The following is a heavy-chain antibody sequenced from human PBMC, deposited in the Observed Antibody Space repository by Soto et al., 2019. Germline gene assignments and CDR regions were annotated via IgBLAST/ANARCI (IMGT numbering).Heavy chain of an antibody. J-gene: IGHJ4*02. CDR1: GGSFSGYY. CDR2: INHSGST. V-gene: IGHV4-34*01. CDR3: ARRTYYYDSSGYFDY. Sequence: QVQLQQWGAGLLKPSETLSLTCAVYGGSFSGYYWSWIRQPPGKGLEWIGEINHSGSTNYNPSLKSRVTISVDTSKNQFSLKLSSVTAAGTAVYYCARRTYYYDSSGYFDYWGQVTLVIVSS. D-gene: IGHD3-22*01.